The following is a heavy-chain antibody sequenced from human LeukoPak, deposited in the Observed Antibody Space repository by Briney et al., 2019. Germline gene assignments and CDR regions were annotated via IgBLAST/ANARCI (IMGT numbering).Heavy chain of an antibody. CDR3: ARGVVPAATALDP. CDR1: GFTFSSYS. D-gene: IGHD2-2*01. CDR2: ISSSSSYI. J-gene: IGHJ5*02. Sequence: GGSLRLSCAASGFTFSSYSMNWVRLAPGKGLEWVSSISSSSSYIYYADSVKGRFTISRDNAKNSLYLQMNSLRAEDTAVYYCARGVVPAATALDPWGQGTLVTVSS. V-gene: IGHV3-21*01.